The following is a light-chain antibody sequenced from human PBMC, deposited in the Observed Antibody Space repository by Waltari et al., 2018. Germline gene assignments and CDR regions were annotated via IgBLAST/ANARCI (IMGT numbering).Light chain of an antibody. CDR2: DVS. V-gene: IGLV2-14*03. Sequence: QSALTQPASVSGSPGQSITISCTGTGSDVGSYVYVSWYQQHPGKGPKLMIFDVSNRPSGVSNRFSGSKSGNTASLTISGLQAEDDADYYCSSYTSSGTVIFGGGTKLTVL. CDR1: GSDVGSYVY. J-gene: IGLJ2*01. CDR3: SSYTSSGTVI.